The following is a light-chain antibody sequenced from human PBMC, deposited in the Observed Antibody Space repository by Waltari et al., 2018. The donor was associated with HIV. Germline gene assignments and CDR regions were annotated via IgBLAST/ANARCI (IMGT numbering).Light chain of an antibody. V-gene: IGKV2-30*01. J-gene: IGKJ3*01. Sequence: DVVLTQSPVYLPVTHGQPASISCKSSQTLVSSDGNTYLNWFQQRPGQSPRRLIYKVSYRDFGVSDRFSGSGSGTDFKLKISRVEAEDVGDYFCLQTTHWPPFSFGPGTKVDF. CDR3: LQTTHWPPFS. CDR1: QTLVSSDGNTY. CDR2: KVS.